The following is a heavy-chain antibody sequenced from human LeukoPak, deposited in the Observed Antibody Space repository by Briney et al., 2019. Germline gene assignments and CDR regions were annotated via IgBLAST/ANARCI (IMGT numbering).Heavy chain of an antibody. CDR2: ISAYNGNT. D-gene: IGHD2-15*01. J-gene: IGHJ5*02. CDR1: GYTFTSYG. V-gene: IGHV1-18*01. Sequence: ASVKVSCKASGYTFTSYGISWVRQAPGQGLEWMGWISAYNGNTNYAQKLQGRVTMTTDTSTSTAYMELRSLRSDDTAVYYCARVAHRYCSGGSCQNWFDPWGQGTLVTVSS. CDR3: ARVAHRYCSGGSCQNWFDP.